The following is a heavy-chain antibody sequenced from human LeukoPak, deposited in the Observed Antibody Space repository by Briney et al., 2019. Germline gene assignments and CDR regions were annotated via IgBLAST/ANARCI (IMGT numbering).Heavy chain of an antibody. D-gene: IGHD3-16*01. J-gene: IGHJ3*02. Sequence: GGSLRLSCAASGFTFSSYAMSWVRQGPGKGLEWVSALNAGGGSTYYADSVKGRFTISRDNSKNTLYLQMNSLRAEDTAIYYCANLRRGGDAFDIWGRGTMVTVSS. CDR1: GFTFSSYA. CDR2: LNAGGGST. CDR3: ANLRRGGDAFDI. V-gene: IGHV3-23*01.